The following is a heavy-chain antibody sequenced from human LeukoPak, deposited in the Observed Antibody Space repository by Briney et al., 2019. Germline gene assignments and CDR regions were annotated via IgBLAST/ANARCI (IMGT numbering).Heavy chain of an antibody. CDR2: IYDSGNT. V-gene: IGHV4-59*01. Sequence: PSETLSLTCTVSGSSISSWYWSWIRQPPGKGLEWIGYIYDSGNTNYNPSPKTRVTISADTSKNQLSLNLTSVTAADTAVYYCAGGGVIMGLNDVFDIWGQGTMVTVSS. J-gene: IGHJ3*02. D-gene: IGHD3-10*01. CDR3: AGGGVIMGLNDVFDI. CDR1: GSSISSWY.